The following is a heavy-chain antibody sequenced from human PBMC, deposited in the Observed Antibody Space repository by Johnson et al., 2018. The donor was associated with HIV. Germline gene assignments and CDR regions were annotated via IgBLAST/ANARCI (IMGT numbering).Heavy chain of an antibody. V-gene: IGHV3-30*04. Sequence: VQLVESGGCVVQPGRSLRLSCAASGFTFSSFAMHWVRQAPGKGLEWVAVISYDGSKKYYAGSVKGRFTISRDNSKTTLYLQMNSLRAEDTAVYYCAKAPYGSGIRPGAFDIWGQGTMVTVSS. CDR3: AKAPYGSGIRPGAFDI. D-gene: IGHD3-10*01. CDR1: GFTFSSFA. CDR2: ISYDGSKK. J-gene: IGHJ3*02.